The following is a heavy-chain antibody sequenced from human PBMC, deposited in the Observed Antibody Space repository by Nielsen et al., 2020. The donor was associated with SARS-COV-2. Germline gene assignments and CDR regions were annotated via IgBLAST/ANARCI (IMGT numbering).Heavy chain of an antibody. Sequence: GGSLRLSCAASGFTFSSYDMHWVRQATGKGLEWVSAIGTAGDTYYPGSVKGRFTISRENAKNSLYLQMNSLRAGDTAVYYCARGGGYDLFVDYWGQGTLVTVSS. J-gene: IGHJ4*02. CDR3: ARGGGYDLFVDY. CDR1: GFTFSSYD. CDR2: IGTAGDT. V-gene: IGHV3-13*04. D-gene: IGHD5-12*01.